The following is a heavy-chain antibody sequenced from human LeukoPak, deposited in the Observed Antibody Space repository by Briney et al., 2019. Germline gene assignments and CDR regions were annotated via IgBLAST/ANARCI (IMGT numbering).Heavy chain of an antibody. V-gene: IGHV3-7*04. CDR2: IKQDGSVE. J-gene: IGHJ4*02. Sequence: PGGSLRLSCEASGFTLSDHWMTWVRQAPGKGLEWVAYIKQDGSVEYYVDSVKGRFTISGDNSKNTLYLQMNSLRAEDTAVYYCAKEKYSSGFFNYWGQGTLVTVSS. CDR3: AKEKYSSGFFNY. CDR1: GFTLSDHW. D-gene: IGHD6-19*01.